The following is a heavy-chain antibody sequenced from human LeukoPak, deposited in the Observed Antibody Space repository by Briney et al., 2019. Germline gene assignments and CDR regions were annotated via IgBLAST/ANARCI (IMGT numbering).Heavy chain of an antibody. CDR2: IYTSGSI. D-gene: IGHD3-22*01. CDR1: SGSISNYY. V-gene: IGHV4-4*07. J-gene: IGHJ3*02. CDR3: ARVARDRGDAFDI. Sequence: PSETLSLTCTVSSGSISNYYWSWIRQPAGKGLEWIGRIYTSGSINYNPSLKSRVTISVDTSKNQFSLKLSSVTAADTAVYYCARVARDRGDAFDIWGQGTMVTVSS.